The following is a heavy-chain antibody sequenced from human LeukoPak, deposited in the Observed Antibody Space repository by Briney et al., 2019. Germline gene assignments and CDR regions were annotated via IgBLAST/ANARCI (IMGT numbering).Heavy chain of an antibody. CDR3: AKEQLAFSSWLLFDY. CDR2: ISGSGGST. Sequence: GGSLRLSCAASGFTFSSYAMSWVRQAPGKGLEWVSAISGSGGSTYYADSVKGRFTITIDNSKNTLYLQMNSLRAEDTAVYYCAKEQLAFSSWLLFDYWGQGTLVTVSS. CDR1: GFTFSSYA. D-gene: IGHD6-13*01. J-gene: IGHJ4*02. V-gene: IGHV3-23*01.